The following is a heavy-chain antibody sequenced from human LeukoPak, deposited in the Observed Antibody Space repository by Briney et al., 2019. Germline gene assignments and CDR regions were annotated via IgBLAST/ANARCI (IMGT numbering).Heavy chain of an antibody. Sequence: SETLPLTCTVSGGSVSSGSYYWSWIRQPPGKGLEWIGYIYYSGSTNYNPSLKSRVTISVDTSKNQFSLKLSSVTAADTAVYYCARDPYGEAPSYYYYGMDVWGQGTTVTVSS. V-gene: IGHV4-61*01. CDR1: GGSVSSGSYY. CDR2: IYYSGST. D-gene: IGHD4-17*01. J-gene: IGHJ6*02. CDR3: ARDPYGEAPSYYYYGMDV.